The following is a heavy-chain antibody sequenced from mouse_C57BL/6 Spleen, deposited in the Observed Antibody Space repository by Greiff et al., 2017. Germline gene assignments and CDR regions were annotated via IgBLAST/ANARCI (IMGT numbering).Heavy chain of an antibody. Sequence: VQLQQPGAELVKPGASVKLSCKASGYTFTSYWMHWVKQRPGRGLEWIGRIDPNSGGTKYNEKFKSKATLTVDKPSSTAYMQLSSLTSEDSAVDYCARNDYYIYYAMDYWGQGTSVTVSS. V-gene: IGHV1-72*01. CDR2: IDPNSGGT. J-gene: IGHJ4*01. CDR1: GYTFTSYW. CDR3: ARNDYYIYYAMDY. D-gene: IGHD2-3*01.